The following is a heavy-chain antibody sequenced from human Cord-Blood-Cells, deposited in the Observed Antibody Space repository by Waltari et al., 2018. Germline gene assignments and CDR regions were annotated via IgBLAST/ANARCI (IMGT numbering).Heavy chain of an antibody. J-gene: IGHJ4*02. V-gene: IGHV3-15*01. CDR1: GFTFSNAW. CDR3: TTDVVDCSGGSCYYFDY. D-gene: IGHD2-15*01. CDR2: IKSKTDGGTT. Sequence: EVQLVESGGGLVKPGGSLRLSCGASGFTFSNAWMSWVRQAPGKGLEWVGRIKSKTDGGTTDYAAPVKGRFTISRDDSKNTLYLQMNSLKTEDTAVYYCTTDVVDCSGGSCYYFDYWGQGTLVTVSS.